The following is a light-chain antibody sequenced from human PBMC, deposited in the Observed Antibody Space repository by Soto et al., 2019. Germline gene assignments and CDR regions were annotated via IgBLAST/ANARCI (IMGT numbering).Light chain of an antibody. CDR2: GAT. Sequence: IVLTQSPGTLSLSPGERATLSCRASQIVGSKFLAWFQQKPGQAPRLLIYGATNRATGIPDRFTGSGSGTDFTLTITRLEPEDFAVYYCQQYSGSPFTFGPGTKVNSK. CDR1: QIVGSKF. J-gene: IGKJ3*01. V-gene: IGKV3-20*01. CDR3: QQYSGSPFT.